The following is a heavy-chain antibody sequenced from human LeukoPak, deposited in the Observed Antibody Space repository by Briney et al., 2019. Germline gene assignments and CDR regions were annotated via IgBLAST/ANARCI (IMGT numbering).Heavy chain of an antibody. CDR1: GFTVSSNY. D-gene: IGHD4-11*01. V-gene: IGHV3-66*01. CDR3: ARGLIYSPNWFDP. CDR2: IYTGGNT. Sequence: GGSLRLSCAGSGFTVSSNYMSWVRQAPGKGLEWVSVIYTGGNTYHADSVKGRLTISRDNSKTTLYLQMNSLRAEDTAVYYCARGLIYSPNWFDPWGQGTLVTVSS. J-gene: IGHJ5*02.